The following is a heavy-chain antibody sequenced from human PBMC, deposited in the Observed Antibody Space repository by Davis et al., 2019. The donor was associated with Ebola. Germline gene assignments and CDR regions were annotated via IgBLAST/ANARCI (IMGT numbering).Heavy chain of an antibody. Sequence: GGSLRLSCAASGFTFSSYWMSWVRQAPGKGLEWVANIKQDGSEKYYVDSVKGRFTISRDNAKNSLYLQMNSLRAEDTAVYYCARDSPSVGFGMDVWSQGTTVTVSS. CDR1: GFTFSSYW. CDR2: IKQDGSEK. J-gene: IGHJ6*02. V-gene: IGHV3-7*01. CDR3: ARDSPSVGFGMDV. D-gene: IGHD4-23*01.